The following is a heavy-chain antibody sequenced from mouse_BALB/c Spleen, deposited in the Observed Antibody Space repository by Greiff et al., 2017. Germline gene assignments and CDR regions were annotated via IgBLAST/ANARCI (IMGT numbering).Heavy chain of an antibody. Sequence: QVQLKQSGAELVRPGSSVKISCKASGYAFSSYWMNWVKQRPGQGLEWIGQIYPGDGDTNYNGKFKGKATLTADKSSSTAYMQLSSLTSEDSAVYFCARADRYEGFAYWGQGTLVTVSA. CDR2: IYPGDGDT. CDR1: GYAFSSYW. V-gene: IGHV1-80*01. J-gene: IGHJ3*01. CDR3: ARADRYEGFAY. D-gene: IGHD2-14*01.